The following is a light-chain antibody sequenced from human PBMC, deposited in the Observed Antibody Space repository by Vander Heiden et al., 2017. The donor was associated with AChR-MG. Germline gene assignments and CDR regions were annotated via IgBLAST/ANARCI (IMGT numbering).Light chain of an antibody. CDR2: QDS. CDR3: QAWDSSTEKVV. V-gene: IGLV3-1*01. J-gene: IGLJ2*01. CDR1: KLGDKY. Sequence: SYELTQPPSVSVSPGQTASIPCSGDKLGDKYSCWYQQTPGQSPVLVIYQDSKRPSEIPERFSGSNSGNTATLTISGTQAMDEADYYCQAWDSSTEKVVFGGGTKLTVL.